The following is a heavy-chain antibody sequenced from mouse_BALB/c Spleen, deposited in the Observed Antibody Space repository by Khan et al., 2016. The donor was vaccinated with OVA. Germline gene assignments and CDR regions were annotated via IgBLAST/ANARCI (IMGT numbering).Heavy chain of an antibody. D-gene: IGHD2-10*01. Sequence: QVQLKESGPGLVAPSQSLSITCTVSGFSLSNYGVNWVRQPPGKGLEWLGIIWAGGSTNYNSALMSKLSIRKDNAKSQVFLKMNSLQTDDTSMYSCARETAYYGNYEAMDYWGQGTSVTVSS. CDR2: IWAGGST. CDR1: GFSLSNYG. CDR3: ARETAYYGNYEAMDY. J-gene: IGHJ4*01. V-gene: IGHV2-9*02.